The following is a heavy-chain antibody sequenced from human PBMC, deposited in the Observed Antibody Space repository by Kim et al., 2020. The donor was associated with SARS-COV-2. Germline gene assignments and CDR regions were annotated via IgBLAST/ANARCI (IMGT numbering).Heavy chain of an antibody. CDR3: ARDIAAAGYFDP. V-gene: IGHV4-59*13. D-gene: IGHD6-13*01. CDR2: IYYSGST. J-gene: IGHJ5*02. Sequence: SETLSLTCTVSGGSISSYYWSWIRQPPGKGLEWIGYIYYSGSTNYNPSLKSRVTISVDTSKNQFSLKLSSVTAADTAVYYCARDIAAAGYFDPWGQGTLVPDSS. CDR1: GGSISSYY.